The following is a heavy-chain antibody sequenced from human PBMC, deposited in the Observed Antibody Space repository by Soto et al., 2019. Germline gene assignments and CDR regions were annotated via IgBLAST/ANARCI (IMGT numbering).Heavy chain of an antibody. CDR2: IKSKTDGGTT. D-gene: IGHD3-22*01. Sequence: ESGGGLVKPGGSLRLSCAASGFTFSNAWMSWVRQAPGKGLEWVGRIKSKTDGGTTDYAAPVKGRFTISRDDSKNTLYLQMNSLKTEDTAVYYCTTDPYYDSSGYYYDWYFDLWGRGTLVTVSS. J-gene: IGHJ2*01. CDR1: GFTFSNAW. V-gene: IGHV3-15*01. CDR3: TTDPYYDSSGYYYDWYFDL.